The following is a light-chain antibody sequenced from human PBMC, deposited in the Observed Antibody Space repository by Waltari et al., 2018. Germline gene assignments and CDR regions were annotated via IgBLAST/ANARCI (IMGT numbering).Light chain of an antibody. J-gene: IGKJ2*01. CDR1: QSIRSW. Sequence: DIQMTQSPSTLSASVGDRVTITCRASQSIRSWLAWYQQKPRKAPKLLIYKASTLASGVPPRFSGSGSGTEFTLTISSLQPDDFATYYCQQYDSYPTFGQGTKLEIE. CDR2: KAS. V-gene: IGKV1-5*03. CDR3: QQYDSYPT.